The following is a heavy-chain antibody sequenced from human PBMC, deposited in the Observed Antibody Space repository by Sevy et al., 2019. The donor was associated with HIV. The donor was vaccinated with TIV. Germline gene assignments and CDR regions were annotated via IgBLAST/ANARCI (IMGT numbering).Heavy chain of an antibody. J-gene: IGHJ4*02. CDR3: AKMEGQLVSEYYFDY. CDR1: GFTFSDYA. V-gene: IGHV3-23*01. D-gene: IGHD6-13*01. Sequence: GGCLRLSCVASGFTFSDYAMSWVRQAPGKGLEWVSSLFGGGHGANYADSVKGRFIISRDNSRNTLSLQLNSLRAEDAAVSFCAKMEGQLVSEYYFDYWGQGILVTVSS. CDR2: LFGGGHGA.